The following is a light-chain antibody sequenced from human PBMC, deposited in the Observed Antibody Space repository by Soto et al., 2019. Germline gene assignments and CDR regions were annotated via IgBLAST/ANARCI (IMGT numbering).Light chain of an antibody. CDR3: QQYDNLWAT. V-gene: IGKV1-33*01. J-gene: IGKJ4*01. CDR1: QDISNY. Sequence: DIQMTQSPSSLSASVGDRVTITCQTSQDISNYLNWYQQKPGKAPKLLIYDASNLETGVPSRFSGSGSGTDFTFTISSLQPEDIATYYCQQYDNLWATFGGGTKVEIK. CDR2: DAS.